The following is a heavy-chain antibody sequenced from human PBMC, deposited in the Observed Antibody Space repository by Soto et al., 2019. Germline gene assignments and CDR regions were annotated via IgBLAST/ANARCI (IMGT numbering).Heavy chain of an antibody. Sequence: QVQLVQGAEVKKPGSSVKVSCKASGGTFSSYAISWVRQAPGQGLEWMGGIIPIFGTANYAQKFQGRVTITADESTRTAYMELSSLRSEDTAVYYCASEGSGWYWWGQGTLVTVSS. D-gene: IGHD6-19*01. CDR2: IIPIFGTA. CDR3: ASEGSGWYW. CDR1: GGTFSSYA. V-gene: IGHV1-69*12. J-gene: IGHJ4*02.